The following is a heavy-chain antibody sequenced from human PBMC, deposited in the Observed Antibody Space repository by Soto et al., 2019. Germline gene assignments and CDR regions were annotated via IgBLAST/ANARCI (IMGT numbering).Heavy chain of an antibody. V-gene: IGHV1-3*01. CDR1: GYTFTSYA. Sequence: AASVKVSCKASGYTFTSYAMHWVRQAPGQRLEWMGWINAGNGNTKYSQKFQGRVTITRDTSASTAYMELSSLRSEDTAVYYCARARLRFLEWLSSDAFDIWGQGTMVTVSS. J-gene: IGHJ3*02. D-gene: IGHD3-3*01. CDR2: INAGNGNT. CDR3: ARARLRFLEWLSSDAFDI.